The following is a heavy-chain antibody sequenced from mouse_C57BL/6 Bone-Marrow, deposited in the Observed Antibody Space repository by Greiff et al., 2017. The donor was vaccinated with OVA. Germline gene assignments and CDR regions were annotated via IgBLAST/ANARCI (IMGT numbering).Heavy chain of an antibody. CDR3: VKDYYYYGSSYDWYFDV. CDR1: GFTFNTYA. V-gene: IGHV10-3*01. D-gene: IGHD1-1*01. Sequence: SGFTFNTYAMHWVRQAPGKGLEWVARIRSKSSNYATYYADSVKDRFTISRDDSQSMLYLQMNNLKTEDTAMYYCVKDYYYYGSSYDWYFDVWGTGTTVTVSS. J-gene: IGHJ1*03. CDR2: IRSKSSNYAT.